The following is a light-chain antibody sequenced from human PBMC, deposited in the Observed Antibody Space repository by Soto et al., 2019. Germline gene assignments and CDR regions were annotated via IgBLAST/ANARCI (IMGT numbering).Light chain of an antibody. J-gene: IGKJ3*01. CDR2: GAS. CDR1: QSVSSFY. CDR3: HQYGDSPFT. V-gene: IGKV3-20*01. Sequence: EIVLTQSPGTLSLSPGERATLSCRASQSVSSFYLVWYQQKPGQAPRLLIYGASRRATGIPDRFSGSGSGTDFTLTISRLEPEDSAVYYCHQYGDSPFTFGPGTKVEI.